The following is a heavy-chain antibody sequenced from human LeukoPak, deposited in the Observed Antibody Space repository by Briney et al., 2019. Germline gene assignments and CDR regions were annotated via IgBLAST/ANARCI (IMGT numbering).Heavy chain of an antibody. J-gene: IGHJ4*02. V-gene: IGHV3-30*18. CDR1: GFTFNTYT. D-gene: IGHD6-13*01. Sequence: PGGSLRLSCAASGFTFNTYTMNWVRQAPGKGLEWVAVISYDGSNKYYADSVKGRFTISRDNSKNTLYLQMSSLRAEDTAVYYCVKGGSSSWYPFDYWGQGTLVTVSS. CDR3: VKGGSSSWYPFDY. CDR2: ISYDGSNK.